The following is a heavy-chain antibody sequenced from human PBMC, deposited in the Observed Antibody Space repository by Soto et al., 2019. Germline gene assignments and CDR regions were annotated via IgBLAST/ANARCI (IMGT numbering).Heavy chain of an antibody. CDR3: ARHGMGAAGWFDP. CDR1: GGAITSSGSS. J-gene: IGHJ5*02. Sequence: PSETLSLTCTVPGGAITSSGSSWSCRRQTPGKGLEGIGSIFYTGNTYYNPSLWSRVTISADTSKNQFSLKMTSVTAADTAVYYCARHGMGAAGWFDPWGQGTLVTVSS. V-gene: IGHV4-39*01. D-gene: IGHD1-26*01. CDR2: IFYTGNT.